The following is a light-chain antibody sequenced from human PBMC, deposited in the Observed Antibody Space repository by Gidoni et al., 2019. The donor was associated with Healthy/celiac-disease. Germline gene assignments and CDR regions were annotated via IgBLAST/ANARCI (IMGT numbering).Light chain of an antibody. Sequence: VLTQSPATLSLSPGERATLSCRASQSVSSYLAWYQQKPGQAPRLLIYDASNMATGIPARFSGSGSGTDFTLTISSLEPEDFAVYYCQQRSNWPRTFGQGTKVEIK. J-gene: IGKJ1*01. CDR2: DAS. CDR3: QQRSNWPRT. CDR1: QSVSSY. V-gene: IGKV3-11*01.